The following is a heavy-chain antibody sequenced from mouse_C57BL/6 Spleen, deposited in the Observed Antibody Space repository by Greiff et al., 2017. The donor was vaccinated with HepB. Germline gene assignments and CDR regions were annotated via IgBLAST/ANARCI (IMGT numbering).Heavy chain of an antibody. D-gene: IGHD2-1*01. CDR2: IDPETGGT. CDR1: GYTFTDYE. CDR3: TRGIYYGNTRFAY. V-gene: IGHV1-15*01. J-gene: IGHJ3*01. Sequence: VQLQQSGAELVRPGASVTLSCKASGYTFTDYEMHWVKQTPVHGLEWIGAIDPETGGTAYNQKFKGKAILTADKSSSTAYMELRSLTSEDSAVYYCTRGIYYGNTRFAYWGQGTLVTVSA.